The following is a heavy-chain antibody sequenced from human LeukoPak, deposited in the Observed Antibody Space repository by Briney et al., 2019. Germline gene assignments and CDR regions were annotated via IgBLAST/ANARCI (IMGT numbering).Heavy chain of an antibody. CDR1: GFTFDDYS. J-gene: IGHJ4*02. Sequence: GGSLRLSCAASGFTFDDYSMHWVRQAPGKGLEWVSLITWDATKTYYADSVRGRFTVSRDDSKNSLYLQMNNLTTEDTALYYCAKGRIPGTTSTFNYFDYWGQGTLVSVSS. V-gene: IGHV3-43*01. CDR3: AKGRIPGTTSTFNYFDY. D-gene: IGHD5-24*01. CDR2: ITWDATKT.